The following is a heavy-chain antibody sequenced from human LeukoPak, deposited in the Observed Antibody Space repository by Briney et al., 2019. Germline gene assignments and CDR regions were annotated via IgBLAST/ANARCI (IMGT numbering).Heavy chain of an antibody. CDR3: AKEGLIVVVPAAMGDY. CDR1: GFTFSSYA. CDR2: ISGSGGST. V-gene: IGHV3-23*01. J-gene: IGHJ4*02. D-gene: IGHD2-2*01. Sequence: GGSLRLSCAASGFTFSSYAMSWVRQAPGKGLEWVSAISGSGGSTYYADSVKSRFTISRDNSKNTLYLQMNSLRAEDTAVYYCAKEGLIVVVPAAMGDYWGQGTLVTVSS.